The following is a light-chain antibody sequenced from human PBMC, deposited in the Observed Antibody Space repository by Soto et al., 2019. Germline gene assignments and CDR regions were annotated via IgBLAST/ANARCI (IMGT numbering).Light chain of an antibody. CDR1: QSISVW. Sequence: DIQMTHSPSTLSSXXGYRVTITCRASQSISVWLAWYQQKAGKAPNLLIYKASRLESGVPSRFSGSGSETEFTLTISGLQPGDSATYYCQQYNSYSPTFAQRTKV. CDR3: QQYNSYSPT. V-gene: IGKV1-5*03. CDR2: KAS. J-gene: IGKJ1*01.